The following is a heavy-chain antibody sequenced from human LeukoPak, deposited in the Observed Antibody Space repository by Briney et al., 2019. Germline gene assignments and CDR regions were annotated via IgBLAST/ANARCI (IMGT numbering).Heavy chain of an antibody. Sequence: SVKVSCKASGGFSNYAINWVRQAPGQGLEWMGRIIPILNTANSAEKFQGRVTITADKFTNTAYMELSSLRSEDTAIYYCARAHSGYDVKYFAYWGQGTLVTVSS. V-gene: IGHV1-69*04. CDR1: GGFSNYA. D-gene: IGHD5-12*01. CDR2: IIPILNTA. CDR3: ARAHSGYDVKYFAY. J-gene: IGHJ4*02.